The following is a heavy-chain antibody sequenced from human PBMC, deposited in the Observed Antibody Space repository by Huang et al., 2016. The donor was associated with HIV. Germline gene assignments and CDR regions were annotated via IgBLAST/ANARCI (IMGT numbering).Heavy chain of an antibody. Sequence: QVQLQQWGAGLLRPSETLSLTCAVYGGSFSGYYGTWIRQPPGKGLEWIGEINHSERTNYNPSLKRRVTISVDTSRNQFSLTLTSVTAADTAVYYCARGQGGYYYYYMDVWGKGTTVTVSS. CDR2: INHSERT. CDR1: GGSFSGYY. V-gene: IGHV4-34*01. CDR3: ARGQGGYYYYYMDV. J-gene: IGHJ6*03.